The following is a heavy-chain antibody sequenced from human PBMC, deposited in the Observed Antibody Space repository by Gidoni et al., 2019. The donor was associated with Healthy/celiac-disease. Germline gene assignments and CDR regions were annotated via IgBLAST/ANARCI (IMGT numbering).Heavy chain of an antibody. V-gene: IGHV3-7*01. CDR1: GLTFSSYW. Sequence: EVQLVESGGGVVQPGGSLRLSCAAAGLTFSSYWMSWVRQAPGKGLELVANIKQDGSDKYYVDSVKGLFTISRDNAKNSLYLQMNSLRAEDTAVYYFASEGDNDYSNYEAFDYWGQGTLVTVSS. CDR2: IKQDGSDK. D-gene: IGHD4-4*01. CDR3: ASEGDNDYSNYEAFDY. J-gene: IGHJ4*02.